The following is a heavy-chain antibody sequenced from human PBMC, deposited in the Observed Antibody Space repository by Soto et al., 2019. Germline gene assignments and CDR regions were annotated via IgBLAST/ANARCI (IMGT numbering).Heavy chain of an antibody. V-gene: IGHV4-4*07. D-gene: IGHD1-7*01. CDR1: GGSMSNYY. CDR3: TTDEGNSLFQH. Sequence: KLPETLSLTCTVSGGSMSNYYWSWIRQPAGKGLEWIGRIYTTGSAHYNPSLKSRVTLSIDMSKNQFSLKLNSVTAEDTAVYYCTTDEGNSLFQHWGQGTLVTVSS. CDR2: IYTTGSA. J-gene: IGHJ1*01.